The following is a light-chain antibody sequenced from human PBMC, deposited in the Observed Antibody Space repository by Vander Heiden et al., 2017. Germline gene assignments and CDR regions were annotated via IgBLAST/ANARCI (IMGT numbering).Light chain of an antibody. V-gene: IGLV3-1*01. Sequence: SYDLTQPPSVSVSPGQTARTSCSGDKLGDKYACWYQQKPGQSPVLVIYQDSKRPSGIPERFSGSNSGNTATLTISGTQAMGEADYYCQAWDSSTVVFGGGTKLTVL. CDR2: QDS. CDR1: KLGDKY. CDR3: QAWDSSTVV. J-gene: IGLJ2*01.